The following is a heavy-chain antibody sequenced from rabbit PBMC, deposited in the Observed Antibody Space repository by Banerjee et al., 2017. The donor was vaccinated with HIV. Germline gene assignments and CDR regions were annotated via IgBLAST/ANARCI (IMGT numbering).Heavy chain of an antibody. V-gene: IGHV1S40*01. D-gene: IGHD6-1*01. CDR3: ARGDTYGVNDLSRFDL. Sequence: QSLEESGGDLVKPEGSLTLTCTASGFSFSSSYYMCWVRQAPGKGLEWIACIYAGSSGSTYYATWAKGRFTISKTSSTTVTLQMTSLTAADTATYFCARGDTYGVNDLSRFDLWGPGTLVTVS. CDR2: IYAGSSGST. CDR1: GFSFSSSYY. J-gene: IGHJ3*01.